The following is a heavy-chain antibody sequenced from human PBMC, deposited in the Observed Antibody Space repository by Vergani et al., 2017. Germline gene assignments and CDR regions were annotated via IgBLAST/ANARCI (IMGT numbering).Heavy chain of an antibody. CDR3: TTLPPNWAHR. Sequence: EVQLVESGRGLVKPGGSLRLSCAASGFSFSNAWMTWVRQGPGKGLEWVGRIKSQIDGGTTDYAAPVKGRFTISRDDSTNMLYVHMNSLKTVDTAVYYCTTLPPNWAHRWGQGTLVNVSS. CDR2: IKSQIDGGTT. CDR1: GFSFSNAW. J-gene: IGHJ4*02. V-gene: IGHV3-15*01. D-gene: IGHD7-27*01.